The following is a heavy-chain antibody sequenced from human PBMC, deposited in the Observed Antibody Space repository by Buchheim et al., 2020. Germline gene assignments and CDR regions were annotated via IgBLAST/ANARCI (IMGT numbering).Heavy chain of an antibody. CDR2: MNHRGNT. D-gene: IGHD5-18*01. V-gene: IGHV4-34*01. J-gene: IGHJ4*02. CDR1: GGSFSGYS. Sequence: QVQLQQWGAGLLKTSETLSLTCAVYGGSFSGYSWTWIRQPPGKGLEWIGEMNHRGNTNYSPSLKSRVTISEDKSKNRFSLKLSSVTAADTAVYYCARGGYSYTFDYWGQGTL. CDR3: ARGGYSYTFDY.